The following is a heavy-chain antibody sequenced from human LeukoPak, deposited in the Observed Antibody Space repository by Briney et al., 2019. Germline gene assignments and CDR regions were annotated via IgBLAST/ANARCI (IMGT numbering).Heavy chain of an antibody. CDR2: ISSNGGST. D-gene: IGHD3-3*01. J-gene: IGHJ4*02. V-gene: IGHV3-64D*09. CDR1: GFTFSSYA. CDR3: VKTEDFWGDY. Sequence: GGSLRLSCSASGFTFSSYAMHWVRQAPGKGLEYVSAISSNGGSTYYADSVKGRFTISRDNSKNTLYLQMSSLRAEDTAVYRCVKTEDFWGDYWGQGTLVTVSS.